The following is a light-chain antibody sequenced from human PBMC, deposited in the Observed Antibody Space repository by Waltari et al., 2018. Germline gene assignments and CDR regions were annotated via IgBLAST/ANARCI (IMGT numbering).Light chain of an antibody. V-gene: IGLV1-40*01. J-gene: IGLJ2*01. CDR1: GSNIGAGYD. CDR2: GCN. CDR3: QSYDTSLSVV. Sequence: QSVLTQPPSVSGAPGQRVTISCPGSGSNIGAGYDTHCYQQLPGKAPRLLLHGCNPRPLGVPGRFFGSQSGTSASLAITGLQAEDEGDYYCQSYDTSLSVVFGGGTKLTVL.